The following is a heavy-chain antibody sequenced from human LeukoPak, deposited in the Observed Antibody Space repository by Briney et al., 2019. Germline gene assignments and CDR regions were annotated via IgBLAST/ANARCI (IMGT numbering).Heavy chain of an antibody. J-gene: IGHJ5*02. CDR2: ISAYNGNT. CDR1: GYTFTSYG. V-gene: IGHV1-18*01. D-gene: IGHD2-2*01. CDR3: AREELSYCSSTSCYGSPSWFDP. Sequence: ASVKVSCKASGYTFTSYGISWVRQAPGQGLEWMGWISAYNGNTNYAQKLQGRVTMTTDTSTSTAYMELSSLRSEDTAVYYCAREELSYCSSTSCYGSPSWFDPWGQGTLVTVSS.